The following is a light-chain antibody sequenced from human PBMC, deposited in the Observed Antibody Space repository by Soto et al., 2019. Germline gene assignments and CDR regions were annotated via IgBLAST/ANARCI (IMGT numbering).Light chain of an antibody. Sequence: EIVLTQSPGTLSLSPGERATLSCRASQSVSSSLAWYQQKPGQAPRLLLYGASISATGIPDRFSGSGSGPDFTLTISRLEPEDFAVYFCQNYGSSRTFGQGTKVDIK. CDR1: QSVSSS. CDR2: GAS. J-gene: IGKJ1*01. CDR3: QNYGSSRT. V-gene: IGKV3-20*01.